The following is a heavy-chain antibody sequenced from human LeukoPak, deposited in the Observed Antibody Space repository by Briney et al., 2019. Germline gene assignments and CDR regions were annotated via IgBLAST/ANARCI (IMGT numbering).Heavy chain of an antibody. CDR3: AREPSPHDAFDI. V-gene: IGHV3-7*03. Sequence: PGGSLRLSCAASGFTFSSYWMNWVRQAPGKGLEWVANIRQAGTEKYYVDSVKGRFTISRDNSKNTLYLQMNSLRAEDTAVYYCAREPSPHDAFDIWGLGTMVTVSS. CDR2: IRQAGTEK. J-gene: IGHJ3*02. CDR1: GFTFSSYW.